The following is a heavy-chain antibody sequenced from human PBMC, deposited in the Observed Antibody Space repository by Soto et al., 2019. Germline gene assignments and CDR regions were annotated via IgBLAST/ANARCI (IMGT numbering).Heavy chain of an antibody. CDR1: GVSSCSCC. D-gene: IGHD6-13*01. Sequence: LRDSCGVAGVSSCSCCTNWVRQAPGKGLEWVSSISSSSSYIYYADSVKGRFTISRDNAKNSLYLQMNSLRVEDTAVYYCAKDGDPYSSSRLDSWGQGALVTVSS. CDR3: AKDGDPYSSSRLDS. J-gene: IGHJ4*02. CDR2: ISSSSSYI. V-gene: IGHV3-21*01.